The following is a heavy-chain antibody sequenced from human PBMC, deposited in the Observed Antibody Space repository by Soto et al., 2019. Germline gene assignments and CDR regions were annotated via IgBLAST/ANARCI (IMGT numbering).Heavy chain of an antibody. D-gene: IGHD3-22*01. CDR1: AGSFSGFD. Sequence: QVQLQLWGAGHLKPSETLSLTCAVSAGSFSGFDWTWIRQSPGRGLEWVGAINHRGGTRYNSSLQSRLTLYVDTSTTQFSLKLRSVVAADMAVYYCARGLRSGYDYAAFDIWSQGTQVTVSS. J-gene: IGHJ3*02. CDR3: ARGLRSGYDYAAFDI. CDR2: INHRGGT. V-gene: IGHV4-34*02.